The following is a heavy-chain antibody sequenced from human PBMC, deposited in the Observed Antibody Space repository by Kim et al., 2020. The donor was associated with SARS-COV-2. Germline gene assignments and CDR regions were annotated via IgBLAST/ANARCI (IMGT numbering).Heavy chain of an antibody. V-gene: IGHV4-39*01. CDR1: GCSISSSSYY. CDR3: SRQARESSVRVNWFYP. CDR2: INYSGST. J-gene: IGHJ5*02. Sequence: SETLSLTCTVSGCSISSSSYYWGWIRQPPGMGLEWIGSINYSGSTYYNPSLKSRVTISVDTSKNQFSLKLSSVTAADTAVYYCSRQARESSVRVNWFYP.